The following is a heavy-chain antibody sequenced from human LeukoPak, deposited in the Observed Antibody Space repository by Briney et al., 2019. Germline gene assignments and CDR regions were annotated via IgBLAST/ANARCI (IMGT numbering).Heavy chain of an antibody. J-gene: IGHJ5*02. CDR1: GFTFDDYA. Sequence: GGSLRLSCAASGFTFDDYAMHWVRQAPGRGLEWVSSISWNSGTIAYADSVKGRFTISRDSAKNSLYLQMNSLRAEDTALYYCAKDVGGNLKGNWFGTWGQGTQVTVSS. D-gene: IGHD1-14*01. V-gene: IGHV3-9*01. CDR2: ISWNSGTI. CDR3: AKDVGGNLKGNWFGT.